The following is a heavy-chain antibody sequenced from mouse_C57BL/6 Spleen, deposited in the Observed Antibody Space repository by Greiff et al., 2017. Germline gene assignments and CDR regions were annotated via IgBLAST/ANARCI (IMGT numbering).Heavy chain of an antibody. D-gene: IGHD3-2*02. Sequence: EVQVVESGGGLVQPGGSLSLSCAASGFTFTDYYMSWVRQPPGKALEWLGFIRNKANGYTTEYSASVKGRFTISRDNSQSILYLQMNALRAEDSATYYCARYMGSSGYVYFDYWGQGTTLTVSS. CDR2: IRNKANGYTT. J-gene: IGHJ2*01. CDR3: ARYMGSSGYVYFDY. CDR1: GFTFTDYY. V-gene: IGHV7-3*01.